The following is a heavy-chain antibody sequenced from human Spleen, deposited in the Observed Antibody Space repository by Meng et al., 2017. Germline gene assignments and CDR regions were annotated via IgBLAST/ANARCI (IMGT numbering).Heavy chain of an antibody. CDR3: AKGLYTSMPTDVFDF. J-gene: IGHJ3*01. CDR1: GFTFSIHV. V-gene: IGHV3-23*01. CDR2: ISASGGST. Sequence: GESLKISCAASGFTFSIHVMSWVRQAPGKGLEWVSAISASGGSTYFADSVKGRFTISRDESKSTVSLQMNNLRPEDTALYYCAKGLYTSMPTDVFDFWGQGTMVTVSS. D-gene: IGHD5-18*01.